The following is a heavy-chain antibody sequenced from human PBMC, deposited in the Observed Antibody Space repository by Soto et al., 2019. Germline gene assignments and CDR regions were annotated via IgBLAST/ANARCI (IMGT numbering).Heavy chain of an antibody. CDR1: GYTFTSYA. Sequence: ASVKVSCKASGYTFTSYAMHWVRQAPGQRLEWMGWINAGNGNTKYSQKFQGRVTMTTDTSTSTAYMELRSLRSDDTAVYYCARSVGYDNNWFDPWGQGTLVTVSS. D-gene: IGHD5-12*01. CDR3: ARSVGYDNNWFDP. CDR2: INAGNGNT. J-gene: IGHJ5*02. V-gene: IGHV1-3*01.